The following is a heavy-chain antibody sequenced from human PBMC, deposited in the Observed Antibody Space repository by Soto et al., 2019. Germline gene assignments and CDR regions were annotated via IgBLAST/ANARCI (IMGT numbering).Heavy chain of an antibody. V-gene: IGHV3-7*03. CDR1: GFTFSSNW. CDR2: IKRDGSEK. CDR3: ASMEWEYSGYDEY. J-gene: IGHJ4*02. D-gene: IGHD5-12*01. Sequence: VQLVESGGGLVQPGGSLRLSCAASGFTFSSNWMSWVRQAPGKGLEWVANIKRDGSEKYYVDSVKGRFTISRDNAKNSLYLQMNSLRADDTAVYYCASMEWEYSGYDEYWGQGTLVTVSS.